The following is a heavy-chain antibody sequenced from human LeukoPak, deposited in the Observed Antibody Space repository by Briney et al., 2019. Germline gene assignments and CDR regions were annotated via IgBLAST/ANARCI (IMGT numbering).Heavy chain of an antibody. Sequence: GSSVNVSCKASGGTFSNSETSWVRQAPGQGLEWMGRIIPIIGIANYAQRFQGRVTFTADKSTNTAYMELSNLTSEDTAVYFCARGSVSGSYFAPYYFDYWGQGTLVTVSS. D-gene: IGHD3-10*01. CDR1: GGTFSNSE. CDR2: IIPIIGIA. J-gene: IGHJ4*02. V-gene: IGHV1-69*04. CDR3: ARGSVSGSYFAPYYFDY.